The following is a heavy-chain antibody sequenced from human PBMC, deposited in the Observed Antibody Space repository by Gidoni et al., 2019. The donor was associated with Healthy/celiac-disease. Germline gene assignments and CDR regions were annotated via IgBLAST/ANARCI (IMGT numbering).Heavy chain of an antibody. Sequence: QLQLQESGPGLVKPSLTLSLTCTVSCCSISSSSYYWSWIRQPAGKGLEWIGRIYTSGSTNYDPSLKSRVTISVDTSKNQISLKLSSVTAADTAVYYCARDDGSYYYYGMDVWGQGTTVTVSS. D-gene: IGHD1-26*01. CDR3: ARDDGSYYYYGMDV. CDR1: CCSISSSSYY. CDR2: IYTSGST. V-gene: IGHV4-61*02. J-gene: IGHJ6*02.